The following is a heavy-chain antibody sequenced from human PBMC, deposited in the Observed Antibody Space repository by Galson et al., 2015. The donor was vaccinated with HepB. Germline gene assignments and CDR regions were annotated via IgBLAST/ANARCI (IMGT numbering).Heavy chain of an antibody. Sequence: QSGAEVKKPGESLKISCKGSGYSFSSYGIGWVRQVPGKGLEWMGFTYPGDSDTTYSPSFQGHVTISADKSISTAYLQWSSLKASDTAMYYCARLEGYSNPRSGYWGQGTLVTVSS. CDR3: ARLEGYSNPRSGY. V-gene: IGHV5-51*01. CDR1: GYSFSSYG. CDR2: TYPGDSDT. J-gene: IGHJ4*02. D-gene: IGHD4-11*01.